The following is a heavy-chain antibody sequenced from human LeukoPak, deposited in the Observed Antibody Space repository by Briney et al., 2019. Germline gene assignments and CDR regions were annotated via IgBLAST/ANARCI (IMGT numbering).Heavy chain of an antibody. Sequence: ASVKVSCKASGYTFSSYGISWVRQAPGQGLEWMGWISGYNGDTNYAQKFQGRVTMTTDTSTSTAYMELRSLRSDDTAVFYCARGLEFRFLTYSSLGFVDYWGQGTLVTVSS. J-gene: IGHJ4*02. V-gene: IGHV1-18*01. CDR1: GYTFSSYG. D-gene: IGHD6-19*01. CDR3: ARGLEFRFLTYSSLGFVDY. CDR2: ISGYNGDT.